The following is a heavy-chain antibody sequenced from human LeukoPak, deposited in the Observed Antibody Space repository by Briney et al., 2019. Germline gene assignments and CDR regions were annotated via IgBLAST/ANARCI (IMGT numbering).Heavy chain of an antibody. J-gene: IGHJ4*02. CDR3: ASEFRY. CDR2: IYAGGTT. V-gene: IGHV4-61*02. CDR1: GESISSGSYY. Sequence: PSETLSLTCTVSGESISSGSYYWSWIRQPAGKGLEWIGRIYAGGTTNYNPSLKDRVTISLDTSKNQLSLKLSPVTATDTAVYYCASEFRYWGQGTLVTVSS.